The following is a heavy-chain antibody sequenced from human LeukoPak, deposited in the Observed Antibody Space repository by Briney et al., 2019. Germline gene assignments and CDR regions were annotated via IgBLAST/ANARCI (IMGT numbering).Heavy chain of an antibody. V-gene: IGHV3-7*01. CDR3: ARGRPHGNDY. Sequence: GGSLRLSCAVSGLTFSSSWMDWVRQAPGKGLEWVASINPDGNKKYSADSVKGRFTISRDNAKNTLYLQMNSLRVEDTAVYYCARGRPHGNDYWGQGTLVTVSS. J-gene: IGHJ4*02. D-gene: IGHD4-23*01. CDR1: GLTFSSSW. CDR2: INPDGNKK.